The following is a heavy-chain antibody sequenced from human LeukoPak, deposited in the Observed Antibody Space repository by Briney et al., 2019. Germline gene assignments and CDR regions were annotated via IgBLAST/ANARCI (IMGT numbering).Heavy chain of an antibody. V-gene: IGHV4-34*01. CDR2: INHSGST. J-gene: IGHJ4*02. Sequence: SETLSLTCAVYGGSFSGYYWSWIRQPPGKGLEWIGEINHSGSTNYNPSLKSRVTISVDTSKNQFSLKLSSVTAADTAVYYCARIGSSWENYFDYWGQGTLVTVSS. CDR1: GGSFSGYY. CDR3: ARIGSSWENYFDY. D-gene: IGHD6-13*01.